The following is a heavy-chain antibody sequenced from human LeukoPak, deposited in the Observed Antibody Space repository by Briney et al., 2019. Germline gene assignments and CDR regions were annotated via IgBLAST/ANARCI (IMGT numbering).Heavy chain of an antibody. CDR2: INPNSGGT. D-gene: IGHD4-17*01. CDR1: GYTFTDYY. V-gene: IGHV1-2*02. Sequence: GASVKVSCKASGYTFTDYYLHWVRQAPGQGLEWMGWINPNSGGTNYALKFQGRVTMTRDTSISTAYMELSRLRSDDTAVYYCARDFLPNYGDYSECFDDWGQGTQVTVSS. J-gene: IGHJ4*02. CDR3: ARDFLPNYGDYSECFDD.